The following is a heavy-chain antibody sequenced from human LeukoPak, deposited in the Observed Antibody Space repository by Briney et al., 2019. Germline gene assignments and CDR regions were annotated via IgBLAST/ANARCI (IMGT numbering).Heavy chain of an antibody. CDR1: GFTFSSYA. Sequence: GGSLRLSCAASGFTFSSYAMSWVRQAPGKGLEWVSAISGSGGSTYYADSVKGRFTISRDNSKNTLYLQMNSLRAEDTAVYYCAKGDSTFVWFGELFTPPFDYWGQGTLVTVSS. J-gene: IGHJ4*02. CDR2: ISGSGGST. CDR3: AKGDSTFVWFGELFTPPFDY. V-gene: IGHV3-23*01. D-gene: IGHD3-10*01.